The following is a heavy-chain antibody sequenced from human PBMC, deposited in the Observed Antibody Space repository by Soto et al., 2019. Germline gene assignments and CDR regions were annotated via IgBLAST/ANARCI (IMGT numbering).Heavy chain of an antibody. Sequence: PSETLSLTCTVSGGSISTYFWSWIRQPPGKGLEWIGYVFYSGSTIYNPSLKSRVTISVDTSKNQFSLKLTSVTAADTAVYFCARVFGCSSSSCYGFDPWGQGTLVTVSS. CDR3: ARVFGCSSSSCYGFDP. J-gene: IGHJ5*02. D-gene: IGHD2-2*01. CDR2: VFYSGST. V-gene: IGHV4-59*01. CDR1: GGSISTYF.